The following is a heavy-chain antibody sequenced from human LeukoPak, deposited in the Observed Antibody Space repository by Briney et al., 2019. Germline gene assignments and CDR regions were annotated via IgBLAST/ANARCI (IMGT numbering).Heavy chain of an antibody. CDR1: GGTFSSYA. J-gene: IGHJ5*02. CDR2: MNPNSGNT. D-gene: IGHD2-15*01. Sequence: PVASVKVSCKASGGTFSSYAISWVRQAPGQGLEWMGWMNPNSGNTGYAQKFQGRVTMTRNTSISTAYMELSSLRSEDTAVYYCARGGYCSGGSCSHNWFDPWGQGTLVTVSS. V-gene: IGHV1-8*02. CDR3: ARGGYCSGGSCSHNWFDP.